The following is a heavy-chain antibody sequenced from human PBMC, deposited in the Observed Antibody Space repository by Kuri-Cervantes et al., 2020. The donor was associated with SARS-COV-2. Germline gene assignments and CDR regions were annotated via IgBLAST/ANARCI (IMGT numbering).Heavy chain of an antibody. D-gene: IGHD3-3*01. V-gene: IGHV4-59*08. CDR3: ARQNYDFWSGYSNWFDP. CDR1: GGSISSDY. J-gene: IGHJ5*02. CDR2: IYYSGST. Sequence: GSLRLSCTVSGGSISSDYWSWIRQPPGKGLEWIGYIYYSGSTNYNPFLKSRVTISVDTSKNQFSLKLSSVTAADTAVYYCARQNYDFWSGYSNWFDPWGQGTLVTVSS.